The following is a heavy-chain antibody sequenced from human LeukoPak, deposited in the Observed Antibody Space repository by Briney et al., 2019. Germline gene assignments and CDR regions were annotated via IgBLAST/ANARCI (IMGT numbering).Heavy chain of an antibody. D-gene: IGHD6-19*01. CDR3: AKGRAGIDY. CDR2: ISGSGGST. J-gene: IGHJ4*02. CDR1: GFTFSSHA. V-gene: IGHV3-23*01. Sequence: GGSLRLSCAASGFTFSSHAMSWVRQAPGKGLEWVSGISGSGGSTYYADPVKGRFTISRDNSKNTLYVQMNSLRAEDTAVYYCAKGRAGIDYWGQGNLVIVSS.